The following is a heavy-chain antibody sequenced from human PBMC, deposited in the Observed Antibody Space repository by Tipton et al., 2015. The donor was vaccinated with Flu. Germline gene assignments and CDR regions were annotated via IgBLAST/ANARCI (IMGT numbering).Heavy chain of an antibody. D-gene: IGHD5/OR15-5a*01. V-gene: IGHV4-39*07. CDR3: ARGPLLDL. CDR2: INHSGST. CDR1: GGSINRSHYY. Sequence: TLSLTCTVSGGSINRSHYYWGWIRQPPGKGLEWIGEINHSGSTNYNPSLKSRVTISVDTSKNQFSLKLSSVTAADTAVYYCARGPLLDLWGRGTLVTVSS. J-gene: IGHJ2*01.